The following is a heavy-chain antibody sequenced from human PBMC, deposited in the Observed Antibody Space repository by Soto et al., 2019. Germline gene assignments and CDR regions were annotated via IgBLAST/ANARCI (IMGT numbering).Heavy chain of an antibody. CDR1: GGSISSGGYF. J-gene: IGHJ4*02. V-gene: IGHV4-31*03. CDR3: ARGMTTVTTLDY. Sequence: SETLSLTCTVSGGSISSGGYFWSWIRQHPGKGLEWIGSIYYSGSTYCNPSLKSRITISVDRSKNQFSLKLSSVTAADTAVYYCARGMTTVTTLDYWGQGTLVTVSS. D-gene: IGHD4-4*01. CDR2: IYYSGST.